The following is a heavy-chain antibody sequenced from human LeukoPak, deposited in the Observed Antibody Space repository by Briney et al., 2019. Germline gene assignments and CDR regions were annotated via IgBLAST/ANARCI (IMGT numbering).Heavy chain of an antibody. CDR3: ARGNSGSGSYYP. CDR1: GGSISSYY. J-gene: IGHJ5*02. D-gene: IGHD3-10*01. V-gene: IGHV4-59*12. CDR2: IYYSGST. Sequence: SETLSLTCTVSGGSISSYYWSWIRQPPGKGLEWIGYIYYSGSTNYNPSLKGRVIMSVDTSKNQFSLKLSSVTAADTAVYYCARGNSGSGSYYPWGQGTLVTVSS.